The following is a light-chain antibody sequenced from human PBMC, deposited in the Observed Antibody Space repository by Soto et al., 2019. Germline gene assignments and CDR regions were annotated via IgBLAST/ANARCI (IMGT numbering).Light chain of an antibody. J-gene: IGKJ5*01. CDR1: QRVSSY. V-gene: IGKV3-11*01. CDR2: DAS. CDR3: QQRSNWPPT. Sequence: DIVFRASPATLPLYRGEGASLYCRASQRVSSYLACYQQKPGQAPRLLIYDASNRATGIPARFSGSGSGTDFTLTISSLEPEDFAVYYCQQRSNWPPTFGQGTRLEI.